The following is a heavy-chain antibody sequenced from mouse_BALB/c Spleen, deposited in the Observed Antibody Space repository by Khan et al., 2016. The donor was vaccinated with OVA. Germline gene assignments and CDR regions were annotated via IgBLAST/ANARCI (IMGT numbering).Heavy chain of an antibody. CDR2: ISYSGNT. J-gene: IGHJ3*01. CDR1: GYSITSEFA. Sequence: EVKLLESGPGLVKPSQSLSLTCTVTGYSITSEFAWNWIRQFPGNKLEWMGYISYSGNTRYNPSLKSLISITRDTSRNQFFLQLNSVTTEDTATYYCARKDYYDYDPFPYRGQGTLVTVSA. D-gene: IGHD2-4*01. CDR3: ARKDYYDYDPFPY. V-gene: IGHV3-2*02.